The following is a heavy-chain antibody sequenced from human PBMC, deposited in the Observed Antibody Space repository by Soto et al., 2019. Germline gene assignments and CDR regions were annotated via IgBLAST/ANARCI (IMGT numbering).Heavy chain of an antibody. Sequence: GGSLRLSCAASGFMFSNHGMHWVRQAPGKGLEWVAVIWSDGNNRYYADSVKGRFTISRDNSKNTVYLQMNSLRAEDTAVYYCAKDGTTVIYYSYGMDVWGQGTTVTVSS. CDR1: GFMFSNHG. CDR3: AKDGTTVIYYSYGMDV. CDR2: IWSDGNNR. J-gene: IGHJ6*02. V-gene: IGHV3-33*06. D-gene: IGHD4-4*01.